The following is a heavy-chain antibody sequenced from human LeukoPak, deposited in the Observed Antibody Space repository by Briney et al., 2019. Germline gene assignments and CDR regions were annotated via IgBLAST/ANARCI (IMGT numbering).Heavy chain of an antibody. CDR2: IIPIFGTA. CDR1: GGTFSSYA. J-gene: IGHJ4*02. CDR3: ARANSKIQLWFSSVSQSFDY. Sequence: SVKVSCKASGGTFSSYAISWVRQAPGQGLEWMGGIIPIFGTANYAQKFQGRVTITADESTSTVYMELSSLRSEDTAVYYCARANSKIQLWFSSVSQSFDYWGQGTLVTVSS. V-gene: IGHV1-69*13. D-gene: IGHD5-18*01.